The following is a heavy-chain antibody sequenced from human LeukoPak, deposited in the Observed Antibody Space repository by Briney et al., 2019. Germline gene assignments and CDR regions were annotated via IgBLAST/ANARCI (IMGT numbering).Heavy chain of an antibody. CDR1: GGSISSSSYY. D-gene: IGHD3-10*01. CDR2: IYYSGST. Sequence: SETLSLTCTVSGGSISSSSYYWGWIRQPPGKGLEWIGSIYYSGSTYYNPSLKSRVTISVDTSKNQFSLKLNSVTAADTAVYYCGRHQTVLLWFGESGPIDYWAREPCHRLL. J-gene: IGHJ4*02. V-gene: IGHV4-39*01. CDR3: GRHQTVLLWFGESGPIDY.